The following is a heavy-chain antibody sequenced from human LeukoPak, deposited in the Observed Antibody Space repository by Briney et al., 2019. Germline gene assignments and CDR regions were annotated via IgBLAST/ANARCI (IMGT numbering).Heavy chain of an antibody. CDR1: GFSFSSYA. J-gene: IGHJ4*02. CDR3: AKDVRGSGTYWDY. D-gene: IGHD1-26*01. Sequence: GGSLRLSCAASGFSFSSYAMTWVRQAPGKGLGWVSAISGSGDSTYDADSVKGRFTISRDNSKNTLYLQMKSLRAEDTAVYYCAKDVRGSGTYWDYWGQGTLVTVSS. V-gene: IGHV3-23*01. CDR2: ISGSGDST.